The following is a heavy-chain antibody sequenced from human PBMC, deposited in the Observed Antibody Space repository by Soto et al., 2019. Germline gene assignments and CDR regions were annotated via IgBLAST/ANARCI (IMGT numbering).Heavy chain of an antibody. CDR2: ISYDGSNK. CDR1: GFTFSSYG. V-gene: IGHV3-30*18. Sequence: PGGSLRLSCAASGFTFSSYGMHWVRQAPGKGLEWVAVISYDGSNKYYADSVKGRFTISRDNSKNTLYLQMNSLRAEDTAVYYCAKDLVVVASTVGYYYGMDVWGQGTTVTV. D-gene: IGHD2-15*01. CDR3: AKDLVVVASTVGYYYGMDV. J-gene: IGHJ6*02.